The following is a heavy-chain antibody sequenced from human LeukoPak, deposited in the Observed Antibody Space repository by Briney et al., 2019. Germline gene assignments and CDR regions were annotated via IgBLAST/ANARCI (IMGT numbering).Heavy chain of an antibody. J-gene: IGHJ4*02. D-gene: IGHD6-13*01. Sequence: ASVKVSCKVSGYTLTELSMHWVRQAPGKGLEWMGGFDPEDGETIYAQKFQGRVTMTRNTSISTAYMELSSLRSEDTAVYYCARGGVAAAGTFRWGQGTLVTVSS. V-gene: IGHV1-24*01. CDR2: FDPEDGET. CDR3: ARGGVAAAGTFR. CDR1: GYTLTELS.